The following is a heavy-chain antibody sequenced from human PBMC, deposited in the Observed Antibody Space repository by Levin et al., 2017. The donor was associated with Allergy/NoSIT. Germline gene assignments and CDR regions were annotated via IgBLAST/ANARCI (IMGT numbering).Heavy chain of an antibody. CDR3: ATEDWFRFDY. V-gene: IGHV3-7*01. J-gene: IGHJ4*02. CDR1: GFTFSNFY. Sequence: GESLKISCAASGFTFSNFYMSWVRQAPGKGLEWVAKIKPDGSEKNYVDSVKGRFTISRDNAKNSLYLQMNSLRAEDTAVYYCATEDWFRFDYWGQGTLVTVS. D-gene: IGHD3-9*01. CDR2: IKPDGSEK.